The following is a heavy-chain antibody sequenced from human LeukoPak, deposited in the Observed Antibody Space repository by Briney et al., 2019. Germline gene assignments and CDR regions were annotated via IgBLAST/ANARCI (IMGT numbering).Heavy chain of an antibody. J-gene: IGHJ2*01. V-gene: IGHV4-59*01. Sequence: SETLSLTCTVSGASISSYYWGWIRQPPGKRLEWIGYILNTGGANYNPSLKSRVTISIDTSKNQFSLKLTSVTAADTAVYYCARDKALRNWYFDLWGRGALATVSS. CDR1: GASISSYY. CDR3: ARDKALRNWYFDL. CDR2: ILNTGGA.